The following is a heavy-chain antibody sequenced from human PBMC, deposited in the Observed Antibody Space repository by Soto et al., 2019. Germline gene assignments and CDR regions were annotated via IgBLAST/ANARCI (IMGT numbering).Heavy chain of an antibody. D-gene: IGHD6-6*01. CDR2: ISGSGGST. CDR1: GFSFSSYA. V-gene: IGHV3-23*01. Sequence: GGSLRLSCEASGFSFSSYAMSWVRQAPGKGLEWVSAISGSGGSTYYAESVKGRFTISRDNSNKTLYLQMNRLRAEDTAVYYCAKSPRQLAPDYWGQGTLVTVSS. J-gene: IGHJ4*02. CDR3: AKSPRQLAPDY.